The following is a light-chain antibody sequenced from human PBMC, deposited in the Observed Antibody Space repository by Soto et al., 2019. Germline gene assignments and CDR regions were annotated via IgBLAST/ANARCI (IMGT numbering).Light chain of an antibody. V-gene: IGKV3-20*01. J-gene: IGKJ2*01. CDR1: ESISRDY. CDR3: QQYGGVPYT. Sequence: EIVLTQSPGTLSLSPGQRATLSCRASESISRDYLAWYQQRLGQAPRLLIYGASSGATGIPDRFSGSGSGTDFPLTISRLEPEDFAIYSCQQYGGVPYTFGQGTKLEIK. CDR2: GAS.